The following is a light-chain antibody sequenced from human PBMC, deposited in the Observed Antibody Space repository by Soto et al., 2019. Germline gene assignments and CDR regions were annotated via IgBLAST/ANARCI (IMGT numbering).Light chain of an antibody. CDR2: AAS. CDR3: LKYNSAPWT. CDR1: QGISNY. J-gene: IGKJ1*01. V-gene: IGKV1-27*01. Sequence: DIQMTQSPSSLSASVGDRVTITCRASQGISNYLAWYHQKQGKVPKLLIYAASTLQSGVPYRFSGSGSGTDFTLTISSLQAEDVATYYCLKYNSAPWTFGQGTKVEIK.